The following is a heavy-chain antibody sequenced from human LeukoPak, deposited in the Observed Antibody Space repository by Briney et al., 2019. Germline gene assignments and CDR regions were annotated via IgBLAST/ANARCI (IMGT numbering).Heavy chain of an antibody. CDR3: ARDLGRSSSSWYGRDY. D-gene: IGHD6-13*01. CDR2: INPNSGDT. J-gene: IGHJ4*02. V-gene: IGHV1-2*06. CDR1: GYTFTGYH. Sequence: ASVKVSCKASGYTFTGYHMHWVRQAPGQGLEWMGRINPNSGDTNYAQKFQGRVTMTRDTSISTAYMELSRLRSDDTAVYYCARDLGRSSSSWYGRDYWGQGTLVTVSS.